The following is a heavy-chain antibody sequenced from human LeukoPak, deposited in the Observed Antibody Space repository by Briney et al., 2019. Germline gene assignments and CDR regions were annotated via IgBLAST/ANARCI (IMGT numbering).Heavy chain of an antibody. J-gene: IGHJ4*02. Sequence: SETLSLTCTVSGGSISYYYWSWIRRPPGKGLEWIGYIYYSGNTNYNPSLKSRVTISVDTSKNQFSLKLSSVTAADTAVYYCARGENYIPYWGQGTLVTVSS. D-gene: IGHD5-24*01. CDR2: IYYSGNT. CDR3: ARGENYIPY. CDR1: GGSISYYY. V-gene: IGHV4-59*01.